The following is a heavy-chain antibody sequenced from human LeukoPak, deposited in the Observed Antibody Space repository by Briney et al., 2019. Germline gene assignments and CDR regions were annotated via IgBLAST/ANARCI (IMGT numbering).Heavy chain of an antibody. V-gene: IGHV3-66*02. CDR2: IYSGGIT. J-gene: IGHJ4*02. CDR1: GFTVTTNY. Sequence: GGSLRLSCAASGFTVTTNYMSWVRQAPGKGLEWVSVIYSGGITYYADSVKGRFTISRDSSKNTLYLQMNSLRVEDTAVYYCARRHSSRSNWGQGTLVTVSS. D-gene: IGHD6-19*01. CDR3: ARRHSSRSN.